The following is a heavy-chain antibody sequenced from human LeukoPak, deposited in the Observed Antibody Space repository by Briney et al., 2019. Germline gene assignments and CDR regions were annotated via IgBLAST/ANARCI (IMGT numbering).Heavy chain of an antibody. Sequence: GGSLRLSCAASGVTVSSNYMSWVRQAPGKGLEWVSVIYSGGSTYYAESVRGRFTISRDNSKNTLYLQMNSLGAEDTAVYYCARAFTFGGVIPDYWGQGTLVTVSS. V-gene: IGHV3-53*01. CDR3: ARAFTFGGVIPDY. J-gene: IGHJ4*02. D-gene: IGHD3-16*02. CDR2: IYSGGST. CDR1: GVTVSSNY.